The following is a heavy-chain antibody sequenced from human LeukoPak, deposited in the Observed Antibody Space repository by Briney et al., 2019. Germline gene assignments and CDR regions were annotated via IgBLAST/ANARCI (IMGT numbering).Heavy chain of an antibody. Sequence: GGSLRLSCAASGFTFSDYYMSWIRQAPGKGLEWVSYISSSGSTIYYADSVKGRFTISRDNSKNTLYLQMNSLRAEDTAVYYCAKAYFLGYCTNGVCYPFDYWGQGTLVTVSS. CDR2: ISSSGSTI. CDR3: AKAYFLGYCTNGVCYPFDY. D-gene: IGHD2-8*01. V-gene: IGHV3-11*04. CDR1: GFTFSDYY. J-gene: IGHJ4*02.